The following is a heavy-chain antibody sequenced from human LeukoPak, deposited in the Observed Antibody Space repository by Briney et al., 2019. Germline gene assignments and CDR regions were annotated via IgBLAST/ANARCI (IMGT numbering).Heavy chain of an antibody. CDR2: IIPIFSTA. Sequence: SVKVSCKASGGSFRNPAFVWVRQAPGQGLEWMGGIIPIFSTANYAQKFQGRVTITADESTSTAYMELSSLRSEDTAVYYCARGSMVSGSYGEGDCWGQGTLASVSS. D-gene: IGHD1-26*01. J-gene: IGHJ4*02. V-gene: IGHV1-69*13. CDR1: GGSFRNPA. CDR3: ARGSMVSGSYGEGDC.